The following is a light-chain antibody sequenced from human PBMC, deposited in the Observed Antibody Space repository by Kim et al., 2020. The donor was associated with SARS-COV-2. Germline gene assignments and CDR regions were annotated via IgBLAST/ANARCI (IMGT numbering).Light chain of an antibody. CDR3: QAWDSSTWV. J-gene: IGLJ3*02. CDR2: QDS. CDR1: KLGDKY. V-gene: IGLV3-1*01. Sequence: VSPGQTASITCSGDKLGDKYACWYQQKPGQSPVLVIYQDSKRPSGIPEPFSGSNSGNTATLTISGTQAMDEADYYCQAWDSSTWVFGGGTQLTVL.